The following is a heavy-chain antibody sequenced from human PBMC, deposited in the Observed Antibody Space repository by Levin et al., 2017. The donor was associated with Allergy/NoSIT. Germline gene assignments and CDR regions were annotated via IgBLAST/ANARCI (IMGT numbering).Heavy chain of an antibody. Sequence: QAGGSLRLYCVVSGFTYNNYAMSWVRQAPGKGLDWVSGISGSGGRTYFADSVKGRFTISRDNSKNTIYLQMNNLRPEDTAIYYCAKESRVVLRGADAFDIWGQGTMVTVSS. J-gene: IGHJ3*02. V-gene: IGHV3-23*01. CDR3: AKESRVVLRGADAFDI. CDR2: ISGSGGRT. CDR1: GFTYNNYA. D-gene: IGHD2/OR15-2a*01.